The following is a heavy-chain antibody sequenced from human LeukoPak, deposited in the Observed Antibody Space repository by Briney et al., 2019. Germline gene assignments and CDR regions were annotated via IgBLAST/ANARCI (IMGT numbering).Heavy chain of an antibody. CDR3: AKSVGSYYFDY. V-gene: IGHV3-30*18. CDR2: ISYDGSNK. Sequence: GGSLRLSCAASGFAFSSYGMHWVRQAPGKGLEWVAVISYDGSNKYYADSVKGRFTISRDNSKNTLYLQMNSLRAEDTAVYYCAKSVGSYYFDYWGQGTLVTVSS. J-gene: IGHJ4*02. CDR1: GFAFSSYG. D-gene: IGHD4-17*01.